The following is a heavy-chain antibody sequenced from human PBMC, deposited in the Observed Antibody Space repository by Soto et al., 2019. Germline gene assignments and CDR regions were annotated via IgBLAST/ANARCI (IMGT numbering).Heavy chain of an antibody. J-gene: IGHJ3*02. CDR2: ISGSGGST. D-gene: IGHD2-2*01. CDR1: GFTFSSYA. V-gene: IGHV3-23*01. CDR3: AKDAGGTCSSTSCRDAGAFDI. Sequence: GESLKISCAASGFTFSSYAMSWVRQAPGKGLEWVSAISGSGGSTYYADSVKGRFTISRDNSKNTLYLQMNSLRAEDTAVYYCAKDAGGTCSSTSCRDAGAFDIWGQGTMVTVSS.